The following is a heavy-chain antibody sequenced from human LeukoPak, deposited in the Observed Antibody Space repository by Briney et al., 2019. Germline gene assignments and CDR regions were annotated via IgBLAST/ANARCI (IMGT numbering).Heavy chain of an antibody. J-gene: IGHJ4*02. D-gene: IGHD3-3*01. CDR1: GESFNSHY. CDR3: ARAKGGRMTIFRVVPFHFDY. V-gene: IGHV4-34*01. CDR2: INRSGDA. Sequence: PSETLSLTCAIYGESFNSHYWTWIRQAPGKRLDWIGEINRSGDAKYNPSLKSRVTISVDTAKNHFSLRLTSVTAADTAVYYCARAKGGRMTIFRVVPFHFDYWGQGTLVTVSS.